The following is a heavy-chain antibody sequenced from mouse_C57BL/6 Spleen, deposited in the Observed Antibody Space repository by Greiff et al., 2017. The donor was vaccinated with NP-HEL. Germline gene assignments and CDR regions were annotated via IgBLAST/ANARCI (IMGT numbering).Heavy chain of an antibody. CDR3: ARWGLHFDY. D-gene: IGHD3-3*01. J-gene: IGHJ2*01. Sequence: VQLQESGPELVKPGASVKISCKASGYAFSSSWMNWVKQRPGKGLEWIGRIYPGDGDTNYNGKFKGKATLTADKSSSTAYMQLSSLTSEDSAVYCCARWGLHFDYWGQGTTLTVSS. CDR2: IYPGDGDT. V-gene: IGHV1-82*01. CDR1: GYAFSSSW.